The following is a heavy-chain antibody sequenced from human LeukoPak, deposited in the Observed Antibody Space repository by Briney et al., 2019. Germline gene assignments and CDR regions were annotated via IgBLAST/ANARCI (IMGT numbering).Heavy chain of an antibody. V-gene: IGHV1-69*13. D-gene: IGHD3-10*01. Sequence: SVKVSCKATGGTFSSYAISWVRQAPGQGLEWMGGIIPIFGTANYAQKFQGRVTITADESTSTAYMELSSLRSEDTAVYYCARVVVRGVITEHHDYWGQGTLVTVSS. CDR3: ARVVVRGVITEHHDY. CDR2: IIPIFGTA. J-gene: IGHJ4*02. CDR1: GGTFSSYA.